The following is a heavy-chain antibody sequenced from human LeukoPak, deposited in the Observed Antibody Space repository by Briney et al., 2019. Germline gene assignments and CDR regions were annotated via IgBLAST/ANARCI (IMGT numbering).Heavy chain of an antibody. V-gene: IGHV3-53*01. D-gene: IGHD1-26*01. CDR3: ARGVGATNDY. CDR1: GLTFNNFA. J-gene: IGHJ4*02. CDR2: IYSGGST. Sequence: PGGSLRLSCAASGLTFNNFAMSWVRQAPGKGLEWVSVIYSGGSTYYADSVKGRFTISRDNSKNTLYLQMNSLRAEDTAVYYCARGVGATNDYWGQGTLVTVSS.